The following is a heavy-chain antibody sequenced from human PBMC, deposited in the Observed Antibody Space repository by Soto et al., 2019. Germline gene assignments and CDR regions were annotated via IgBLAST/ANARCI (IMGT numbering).Heavy chain of an antibody. CDR1: GFTFSSHG. CDR2: ISSASNYI. CDR3: GRGPCCGVTEYFDY. D-gene: IGHD2-21*02. V-gene: IGHV3-21*01. J-gene: IGHJ4*02. Sequence: GGSLRLSCAASGFTFSSHGMNWFRQAPGKGLEWVSSISSASNYIYYTDSVRGRFTISRDNAKNSLYLQMNSLSAEYTAMYYCGRGPCCGVTEYFDYWGRGSLVIGS.